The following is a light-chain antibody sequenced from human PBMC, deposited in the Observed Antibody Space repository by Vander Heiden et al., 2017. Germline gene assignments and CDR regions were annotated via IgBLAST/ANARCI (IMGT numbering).Light chain of an antibody. CDR2: AAS. Sequence: DIQMTQSPSSLSASVGDRVTITCRASQSISSYLNWYQQKPGKAPKLLIYAASSLQSGVPSRFSSLQPEDFATYYCQQSYSTPFFGPGTKVXIK. V-gene: IGKV1-39*01. CDR3: QQSYSTPF. CDR1: QSISSY. J-gene: IGKJ3*01.